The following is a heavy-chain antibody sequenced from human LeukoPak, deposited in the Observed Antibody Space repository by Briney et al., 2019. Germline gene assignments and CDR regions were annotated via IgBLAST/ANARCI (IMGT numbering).Heavy chain of an antibody. CDR1: GGSISSYF. V-gene: IGHV4-59*08. J-gene: IGHJ4*02. CDR2: IYYSGST. CDR3: ARIDREVAGTIDY. Sequence: PSETLSLTCTVSGGSISSYFWSWIRQPPGKGLEWIGYIYYSGSTNYNPSLKSRVTMSVDTSKNQFSLKLSSVTAADTAVYYWARIDREVAGTIDYWGQGTLVTVSS. D-gene: IGHD6-19*01.